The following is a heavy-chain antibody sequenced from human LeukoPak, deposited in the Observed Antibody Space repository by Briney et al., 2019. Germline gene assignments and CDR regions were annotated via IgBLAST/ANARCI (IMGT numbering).Heavy chain of an antibody. V-gene: IGHV5-51*01. Sequence: GESLKISCKGSGYSFTSYWIGWVRQMPGKGLEWVGIIYPGDSDTRYSPSFQGQVTISADKSISTASLQWSSLKASDSAMYYCASAGIGYCSRGSCYSVYFDYWGQGTLVTVSS. CDR3: ASAGIGYCSRGSCYSVYFDY. J-gene: IGHJ4*02. CDR2: IYPGDSDT. CDR1: GYSFTSYW. D-gene: IGHD2-15*01.